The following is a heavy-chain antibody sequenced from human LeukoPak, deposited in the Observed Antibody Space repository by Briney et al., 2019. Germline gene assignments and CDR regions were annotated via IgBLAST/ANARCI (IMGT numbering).Heavy chain of an antibody. D-gene: IGHD3-10*01. V-gene: IGHV4-4*07. CDR3: ARAPYGSGANWFDP. J-gene: IGHJ5*02. CDR2: IYPSGST. CDR1: GGSISTYY. Sequence: SETLSLTCTVSGGSISTYYWSWIRHPAGKGLEWIARIYPSGSTNYNPSLKSRVTMSADTSKNQFSLKLSSVTAADTAVYYCARAPYGSGANWFDPWGQGTLVTVSS.